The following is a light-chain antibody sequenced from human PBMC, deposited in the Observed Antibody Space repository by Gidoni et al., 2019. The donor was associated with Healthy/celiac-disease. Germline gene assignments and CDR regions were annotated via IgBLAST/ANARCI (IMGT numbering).Light chain of an antibody. V-gene: IGKV1-27*01. J-gene: IGKJ1*01. CDR2: AAY. CDR3: QKYNSAPWT. CDR1: QGISNY. Sequence: DIPMTQPPFSLSASVGDRVTITCRASQGISNYLAWYQQKPGKVPKLLIYAAYTLQSGVPSRFSGSGSGTDFTLTISSQQPEDVATYYCQKYNSAPWTFGEGTKVEIK.